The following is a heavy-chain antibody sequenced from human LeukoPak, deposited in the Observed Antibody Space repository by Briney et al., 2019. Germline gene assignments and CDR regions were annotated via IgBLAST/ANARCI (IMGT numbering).Heavy chain of an antibody. CDR1: GGSISTNNW. V-gene: IGHV4-4*02. J-gene: IGHJ3*02. Sequence: SGTLSFTCAVPGGSISTNNWWTWVRQPPGKGLEWIGEIHHSGSTDYNPSLKSRVTISPDKSKNQFSLTLTSVTAADTAVYFCARAPLSGTYYTDAFDIWGQGTMVTVSS. D-gene: IGHD1-26*01. CDR2: IHHSGST. CDR3: ARAPLSGTYYTDAFDI.